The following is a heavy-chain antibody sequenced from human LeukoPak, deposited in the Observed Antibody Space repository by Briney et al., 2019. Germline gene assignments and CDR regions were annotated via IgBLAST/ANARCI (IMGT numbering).Heavy chain of an antibody. Sequence: GGSLRLSCAASGFTFSSYTMNWVRQAPGKGLEWVSSISSSSSYIYYADSVRGRFTISRDNAKNSLYLQMDSLRAEDTAVYYCANSPSIFWSGYYPFDYWGQGTLVTVSS. CDR2: ISSSSSYI. CDR1: GFTFSSYT. D-gene: IGHD3-3*01. CDR3: ANSPSIFWSGYYPFDY. J-gene: IGHJ4*02. V-gene: IGHV3-21*04.